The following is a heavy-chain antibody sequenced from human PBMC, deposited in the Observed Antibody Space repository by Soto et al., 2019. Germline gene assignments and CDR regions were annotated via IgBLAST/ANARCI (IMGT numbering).Heavy chain of an antibody. CDR3: ARLLGCDFWSGSDRPNDY. D-gene: IGHD3-3*01. CDR1: GYTFTCYY. V-gene: IGHV1-46*03. J-gene: IGHJ4*02. Sequence: GASVKVSCKASGYTFTCYYMHWVRQAPGQGLEWMGIINPSGGSTSYAQKFQGRVTMTRDTSTSTVYMELSSLRSEDTAVYYCARLLGCDFWSGSDRPNDYWGQGTLVTVSS. CDR2: INPSGGST.